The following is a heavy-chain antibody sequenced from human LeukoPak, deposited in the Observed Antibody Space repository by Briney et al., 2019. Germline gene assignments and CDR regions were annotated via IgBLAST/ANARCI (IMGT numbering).Heavy chain of an antibody. CDR3: ASTSSWDHYYYYYGMDV. Sequence: PSETLSLTCTVSGGSISSYYGSWIRQPAGKGLEWIGRVYTSGSTNYNPSLKSRVTMSVDTSKNQFSLKLSSVTAADTAVYYCASTSSWDHYYYYYGMDVWGQGTTVTVSS. J-gene: IGHJ6*02. CDR2: VYTSGST. D-gene: IGHD6-13*01. CDR1: GGSISSYY. V-gene: IGHV4-4*07.